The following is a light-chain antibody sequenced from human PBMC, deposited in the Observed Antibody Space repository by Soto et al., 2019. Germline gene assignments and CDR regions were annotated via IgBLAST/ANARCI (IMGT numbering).Light chain of an antibody. Sequence: EIVLTQSPGTLSLSPGERATLSCRASQSVSSSYLAWYQQKPGQAPRLLIYGASSRATGIPDRFSGSGSGTFFTLTIRRREPEDFAVYYCHQYGSSRFTFGPGTKVDIK. CDR2: GAS. CDR1: QSVSSSY. J-gene: IGKJ3*01. CDR3: HQYGSSRFT. V-gene: IGKV3-20*01.